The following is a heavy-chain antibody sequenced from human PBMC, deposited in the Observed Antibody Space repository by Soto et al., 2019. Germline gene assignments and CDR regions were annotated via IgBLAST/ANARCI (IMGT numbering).Heavy chain of an antibody. Sequence: QVQLVQSGAEVKKPGSSVKVSCKASGGTFSSYAISWVRQAPGQGLEWMGGIIPIFGTANYARKFQGRVTITADEPTSTAYMELSSLRSEDTAVYYCAGEEIYCSSTSCSFDYWGQGTLGTVSS. J-gene: IGHJ4*02. D-gene: IGHD2-2*01. CDR2: IIPIFGTA. CDR1: GGTFSSYA. V-gene: IGHV1-69*01. CDR3: AGEEIYCSSTSCSFDY.